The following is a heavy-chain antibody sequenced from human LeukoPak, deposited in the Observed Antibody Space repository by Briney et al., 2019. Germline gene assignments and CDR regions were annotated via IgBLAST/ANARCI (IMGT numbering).Heavy chain of an antibody. D-gene: IGHD3-10*01. V-gene: IGHV3-7*01. CDR2: IKQDGSEK. J-gene: IGHJ4*02. Sequence: PGGSLRLSCAASGFTFSSNWMSWVRQAPGKGLEWVANIKQDGSEKYYVDSVKGRFTISRDNAKNSLYLQMNSLRAEDTAVYYCASSSDWGQGTLVTVSS. CDR1: GFTFSSNW. CDR3: ASSSD.